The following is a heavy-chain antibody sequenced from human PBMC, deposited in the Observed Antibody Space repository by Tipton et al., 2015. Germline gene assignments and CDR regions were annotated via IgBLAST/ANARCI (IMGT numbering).Heavy chain of an antibody. J-gene: IGHJ4*02. Sequence: GSLRLSCTASGFNFNNFEMNWVRQAPGKGLEWLSYITGGGTTMYADSVKGRFTISRDNAKNSLYLQMNNLRAEDTAVYYCARVRYSSGSGYFDYWGQGTLVTVSS. CDR1: GFNFNNFE. CDR2: ITGGGTTM. CDR3: ARVRYSSGSGYFDY. V-gene: IGHV3-48*03. D-gene: IGHD6-19*01.